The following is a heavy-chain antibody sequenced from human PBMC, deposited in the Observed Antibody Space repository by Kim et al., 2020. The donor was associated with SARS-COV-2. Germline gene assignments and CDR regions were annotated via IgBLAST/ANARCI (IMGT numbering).Heavy chain of an antibody. Sequence: GGSLRLSCAASGFTFSSYGMHWVRQAPGKGLEWVAVISYDGSNKYYADSVKGRFTISRDNSKNTLYLQMNSLRAEDTAVYYCARDLYGEQWLVHLGWYYYYGMDVWGQGTTVTVSS. D-gene: IGHD6-19*01. V-gene: IGHV3-33*05. CDR3: ARDLYGEQWLVHLGWYYYYGMDV. CDR2: ISYDGSNK. CDR1: GFTFSSYG. J-gene: IGHJ6*02.